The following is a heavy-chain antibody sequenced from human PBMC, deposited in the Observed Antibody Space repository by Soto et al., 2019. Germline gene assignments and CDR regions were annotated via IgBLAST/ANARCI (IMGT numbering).Heavy chain of an antibody. V-gene: IGHV3-30*18. J-gene: IGHJ1*01. CDR3: AKARRLDYILEWFMGFFQH. D-gene: IGHD3-3*01. CDR1: GFTFSSYG. Sequence: PGGSLRLSCAASGFTFSSYGMHWVRQAPDKGLERVAVISYEGSNKYYADSVKGRFTISRENSKNTLYLQMNSLRAEDTAVYYCAKARRLDYILEWFMGFFQHWGQGALVTVSS. CDR2: ISYEGSNK.